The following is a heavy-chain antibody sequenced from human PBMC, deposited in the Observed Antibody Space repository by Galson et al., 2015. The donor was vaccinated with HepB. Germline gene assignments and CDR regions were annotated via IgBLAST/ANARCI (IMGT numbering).Heavy chain of an antibody. J-gene: IGHJ6*02. CDR3: AKGRRGGYYYYYYGMDV. V-gene: IGHV3-23*01. Sequence: SLRLSCAASGFTFSSYAMSWVRQAPGKGLEWVSAISGSGGSTYYADSVKGRFTISRDNSKNTLYLQMNSLRAEDTAVYYCAKGRRGGYYYYYYGMDVWGQGTTVTVSS. CDR2: ISGSGGST. CDR1: GFTFSSYA. D-gene: IGHD3-16*01.